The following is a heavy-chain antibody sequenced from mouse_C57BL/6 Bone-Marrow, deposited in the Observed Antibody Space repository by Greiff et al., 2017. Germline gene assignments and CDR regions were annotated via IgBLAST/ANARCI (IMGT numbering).Heavy chain of an antibody. Sequence: VQLQQSGAELVKPGASVKISCKASGYAFSSYWMNWVKQRPGKGLEWIGQIYPGDGDTNYNGKFKGKATLPAAKSSSTAYMQLSSLTSEDSAVYFCARHYYGSSHWYFDVWGTGTTVTVSS. D-gene: IGHD1-1*01. CDR3: ARHYYGSSHWYFDV. CDR1: GYAFSSYW. CDR2: IYPGDGDT. J-gene: IGHJ1*03. V-gene: IGHV1-80*01.